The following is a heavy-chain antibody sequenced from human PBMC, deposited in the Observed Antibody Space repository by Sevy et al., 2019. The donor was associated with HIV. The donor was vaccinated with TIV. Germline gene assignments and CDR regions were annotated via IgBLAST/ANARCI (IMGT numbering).Heavy chain of an antibody. CDR3: VRGVGWIQTWLPDY. V-gene: IGHV3-11*01. CDR1: GFRFSDYY. CDR2: ISPSGITK. D-gene: IGHD5-18*01. Sequence: GGSLRLSCEASGFRFSDYYMSWIRVAPGKGLECVSYISPSGITKYYADSVKGRFTISRDFAKNSLSLQMNSLKADDTAVYFCVRGVGWIQTWLPDYWGQGTLVTVSS. J-gene: IGHJ4*02.